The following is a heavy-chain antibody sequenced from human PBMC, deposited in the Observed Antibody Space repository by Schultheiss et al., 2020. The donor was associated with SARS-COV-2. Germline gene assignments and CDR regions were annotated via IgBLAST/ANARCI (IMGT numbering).Heavy chain of an antibody. Sequence: GGSLRLSCAASGFTFSDYYMSWIRQAPGKGLEWVSSISSSSSYIYYADSVKGRFTISRDNAKNSLYLQMNSLRAEDTALYYCAKDVYCSSTSCYGKGFDYWGQGTLVTVSS. V-gene: IGHV3-11*05. D-gene: IGHD2-2*01. CDR2: ISSSSSYI. CDR1: GFTFSDYY. CDR3: AKDVYCSSTSCYGKGFDY. J-gene: IGHJ4*02.